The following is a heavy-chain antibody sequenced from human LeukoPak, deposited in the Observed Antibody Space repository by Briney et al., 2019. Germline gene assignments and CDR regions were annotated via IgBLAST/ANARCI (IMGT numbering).Heavy chain of an antibody. J-gene: IGHJ4*02. Sequence: PGASLRLSCAASGFTFSSYAMHWVSQDPGKGLEWVAVISYDGSNKYYADSVKGRFTISRDNSKNTLYLQMNSLRAEDTAVYYCARDGRAVAGPLDYWGQGTLVTVSS. D-gene: IGHD6-19*01. CDR1: GFTFSSYA. CDR3: ARDGRAVAGPLDY. CDR2: ISYDGSNK. V-gene: IGHV3-30*04.